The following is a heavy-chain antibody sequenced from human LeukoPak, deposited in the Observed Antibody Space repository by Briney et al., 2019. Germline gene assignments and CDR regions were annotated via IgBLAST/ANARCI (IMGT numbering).Heavy chain of an antibody. D-gene: IGHD2-15*01. Sequence: GGSLRLSCAASGLTVSSNYMSWVRQAPGKGLEWVSVIYSGGSTYYADSVKGRFTISRDNSKNTLYLQMNSLRAEDTAVYYCARLYCSGGSCYSRYYYYYMDVWGKGTTVTVSS. J-gene: IGHJ6*03. V-gene: IGHV3-53*01. CDR2: IYSGGST. CDR1: GLTVSSNY. CDR3: ARLYCSGGSCYSRYYYYYMDV.